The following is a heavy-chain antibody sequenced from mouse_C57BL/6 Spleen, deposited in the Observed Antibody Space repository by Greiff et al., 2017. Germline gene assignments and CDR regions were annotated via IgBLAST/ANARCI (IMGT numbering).Heavy chain of an antibody. CDR1: GYSITSGYY. J-gene: IGHJ2*01. CDR2: ISYDGSN. D-gene: IGHD4-1*01. CDR3: ASLTGPFDY. V-gene: IGHV3-6*01. Sequence: EVKLMESGPGLVKPSQSLSLTCSVTGYSITSGYYWNWIRQFPGNKLEWMGYISYDGSNNYNPSLKNRISITRDTSKNQFFLKLNSVTTEDTATYYCASLTGPFDYWGQGTTLTVSS.